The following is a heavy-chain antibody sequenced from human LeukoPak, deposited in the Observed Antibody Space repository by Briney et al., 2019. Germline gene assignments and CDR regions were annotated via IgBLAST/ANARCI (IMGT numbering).Heavy chain of an antibody. CDR1: GDSISRGGYY. CDR3: ARVNRIVVVPAAMSWFDP. CDR2: IYDSGST. Sequence: PSHTLSLTCTVSGDSISRGGYYWSWIRQHPGNGLEWIGYIYDSGSTYYNPSLKSRVTISVDTSKNQFSLKLSSVTAADTAVYYCARVNRIVVVPAAMSWFDPWGQGTLVTVSS. D-gene: IGHD2-2*01. V-gene: IGHV4-31*03. J-gene: IGHJ5*02.